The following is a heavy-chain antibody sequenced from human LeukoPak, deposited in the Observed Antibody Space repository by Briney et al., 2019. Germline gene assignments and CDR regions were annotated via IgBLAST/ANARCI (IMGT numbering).Heavy chain of an antibody. V-gene: IGHV1-69*04. CDR3: ARTYYYDSSGYYPKPFDY. CDR1: GGTFSSYA. CDR2: IIPILGIA. J-gene: IGHJ4*02. D-gene: IGHD3-22*01. Sequence: GASVKVSCKASGGTFSSYAISWVRQAPGQGLEWMGRIIPILGIANYAQKFQGRVTITADKSTSTAYMELSSLRSEDTAVYYCARTYYYDSSGYYPKPFDYWGQGTLVTVSS.